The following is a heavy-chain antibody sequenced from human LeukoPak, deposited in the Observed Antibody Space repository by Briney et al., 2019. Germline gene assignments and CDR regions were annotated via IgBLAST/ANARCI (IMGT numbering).Heavy chain of an antibody. D-gene: IGHD3-16*01. CDR2: IRSKAYGGTT. Sequence: GGSLRLSCTASGFTFGDYAMSWFRQAPGKGLEWVGFIRSKAYGGTTEYAASVKGRFTISRDDSKSIAYLQMNSLKTEDTAVYYCTREGGDLGPDFDYWGQGTLVTVSS. CDR3: TREGGDLGPDFDY. V-gene: IGHV3-49*03. CDR1: GFTFGDYA. J-gene: IGHJ4*02.